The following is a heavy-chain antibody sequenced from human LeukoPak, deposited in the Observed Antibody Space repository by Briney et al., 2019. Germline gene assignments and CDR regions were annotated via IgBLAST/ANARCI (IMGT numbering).Heavy chain of an antibody. CDR2: IRYDGNSN. CDR1: GFTFRSYG. CDR3: AKEEVISGNHGVYFDY. Sequence: GGSLRLSCAASGFTFRSYGMHWVRQAPGKGLEWVAFIRYDGNSNYYADSVKRRFTISRDNSRSTLYLQMNSLRAEDTAVYYCAKEEVISGNHGVYFDYWGQGTLVTVSS. D-gene: IGHD3-22*01. V-gene: IGHV3-30*02. J-gene: IGHJ4*02.